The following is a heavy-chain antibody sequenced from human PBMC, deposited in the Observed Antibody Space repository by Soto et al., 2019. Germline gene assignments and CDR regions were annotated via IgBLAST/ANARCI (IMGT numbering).Heavy chain of an antibody. V-gene: IGHV3-7*01. J-gene: IGHJ6*02. CDR3: ARVNSQDYYYGMDV. D-gene: IGHD1-26*01. Sequence: PGGSLRLSCAASGFMFSSYWMSWVRQAPGKGLEWVANIKQDGSEKYYVDSVKGRFTISRDNAKKSLNLQMNSLRAEDTAVYYCARVNSQDYYYGMDVWGQGTTVTVSS. CDR2: IKQDGSEK. CDR1: GFMFSSYW.